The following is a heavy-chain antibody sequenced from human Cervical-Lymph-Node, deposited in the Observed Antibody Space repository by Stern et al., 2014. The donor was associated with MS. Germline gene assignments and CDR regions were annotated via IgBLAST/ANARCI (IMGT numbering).Heavy chain of an antibody. J-gene: IGHJ4*02. Sequence: VQLVESGAAVEKPGSSVKVSCKSSGGTFSSYAISWARQPPGQGLEWMGGILPIFGTANYAQTIQGTVTITDDKSTSQPYMEQSSLRSEDTAVYYCARAQAYSGGPRGYFDYWAQGTLVTVSS. V-gene: IGHV1-69*06. CDR1: GGTFSSYA. D-gene: IGHD1-26*01. CDR2: ILPIFGTA. CDR3: ARAQAYSGGPRGYFDY.